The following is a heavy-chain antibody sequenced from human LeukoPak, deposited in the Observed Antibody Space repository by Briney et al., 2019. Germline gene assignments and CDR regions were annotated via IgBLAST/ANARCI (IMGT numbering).Heavy chain of an antibody. Sequence: SETLSLTCTVSGGSISGYYWSWIRQSPGKGLEWIGEINHSGSTNYNPSLKSRVTISVDTSKNQFSLKLSSVTAADTAVYYCARGGGDYGSGSYYNFDYWGQGTLVTVSS. D-gene: IGHD3-10*01. CDR1: GGSISGYY. CDR3: ARGGGDYGSGSYYNFDY. CDR2: INHSGST. V-gene: IGHV4-34*01. J-gene: IGHJ4*02.